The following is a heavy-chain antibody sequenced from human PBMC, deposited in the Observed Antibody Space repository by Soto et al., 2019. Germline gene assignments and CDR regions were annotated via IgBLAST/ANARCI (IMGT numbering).Heavy chain of an antibody. CDR3: ERLGGYYKHLDT. CDR2: VYYTGTT. Sequence: PSDTLSLTCTVSGGSIDSYYWTWIRQPPGKGLEWIGYVYYTGTTTYSPSLKSRVTISVYTSMNQISLKLSCVTAADTAFYYCERLGGYYKHLDTWGQGTLVTVSS. J-gene: IGHJ5*02. CDR1: GGSIDSYY. D-gene: IGHD3-22*01. V-gene: IGHV4-59*08.